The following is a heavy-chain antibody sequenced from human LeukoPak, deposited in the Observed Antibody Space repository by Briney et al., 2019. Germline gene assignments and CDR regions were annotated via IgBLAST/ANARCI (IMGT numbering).Heavy chain of an antibody. CDR3: AREDYYYDSSGYYLYYFDY. D-gene: IGHD3-22*01. CDR1: GGTFSSYA. V-gene: IGHV1-69*04. CDR2: IIPILGIA. Sequence: SVKVSCKASGGTFSSYAISWVRQAPGQGLEWMGRIIPILGIANYAQKFQGRVTITADKSTSTAYMELSSLRSEDTAVYYCAREDYYYDSSGYYLYYFDYRGQGTLVTVSS. J-gene: IGHJ4*02.